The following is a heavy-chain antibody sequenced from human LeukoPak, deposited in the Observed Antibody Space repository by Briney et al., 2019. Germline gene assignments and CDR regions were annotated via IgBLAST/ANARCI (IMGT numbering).Heavy chain of an antibody. Sequence: GGSLRLSCAASGFTFTSYSMNWVRQAPGKGLEWVSYISSDSSTIFYADSVKGRFTISRDNVKNSLYLQLNSLRDEDTAVYYCARDEDAFGGQGTLVTVSS. CDR1: GFTFTSYS. V-gene: IGHV3-48*02. CDR2: ISSDSSTI. CDR3: ARDEDAF. J-gene: IGHJ4*02.